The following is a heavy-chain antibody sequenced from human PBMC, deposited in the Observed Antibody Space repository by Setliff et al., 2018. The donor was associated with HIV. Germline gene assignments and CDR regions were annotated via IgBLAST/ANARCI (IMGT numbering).Heavy chain of an antibody. CDR3: ARGQLGISPWYFDL. Sequence: ASVKVSCKASGGALSTLPIFWVRQAPGHRPEWMGRIIPVSGSSKYAEQFQDRLTITVDRATVYMELKFLTSKDTAFYYCARGQLGISPWYFDLWGPGTLITVSS. V-gene: IGHV1-69*13. CDR1: GGALSTLP. CDR2: IIPVSGSS. J-gene: IGHJ2*01. D-gene: IGHD2-2*01.